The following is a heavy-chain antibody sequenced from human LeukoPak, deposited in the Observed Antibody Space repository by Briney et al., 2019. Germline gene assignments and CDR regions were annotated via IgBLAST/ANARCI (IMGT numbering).Heavy chain of an antibody. CDR3: AREVLGWQLTFDY. V-gene: IGHV1-2*02. Sequence: GASVKVSCKASGYTFTGYYMHWVRQAPGQGLEWMGWINPNNGGTNYAQKFQGRVTMTRDTSISTAYMELSRLRSDDTAVYYCAREVLGWQLTFDYWGQGTLVTVSS. CDR1: GYTFTGYY. J-gene: IGHJ4*02. CDR2: INPNNGGT. D-gene: IGHD2-15*01.